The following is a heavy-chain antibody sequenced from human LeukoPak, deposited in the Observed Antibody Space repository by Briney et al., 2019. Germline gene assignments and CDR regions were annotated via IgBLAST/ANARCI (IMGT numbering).Heavy chain of an antibody. D-gene: IGHD3-10*01. CDR2: IYFSGNT. CDR3: ATGSSRYYYYMDV. Sequence: SETLSLTCTVSGGSIRSNSYYWGWIRQPPGQGLEWIGSIYFSGNTYYNPSLKSRVTISVDTSKNQFSLKLSSVTAADTAVYYCATGSSRYYYYMDVWGKGTTVTVSS. CDR1: GGSIRSNSYY. J-gene: IGHJ6*03. V-gene: IGHV4-39*01.